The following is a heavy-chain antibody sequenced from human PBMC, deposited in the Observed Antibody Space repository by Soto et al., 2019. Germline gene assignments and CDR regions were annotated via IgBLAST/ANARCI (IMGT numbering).Heavy chain of an antibody. CDR3: ARSFRSGSFPYYYYAMDV. CDR2: IKSDGSST. Sequence: GGSLRLSCAASGFTSSNYWMHWVRQAPGKGLVWVSRIKSDGSSTSYADSVKGRFTISRDNAKNTLDLQMHGLRAEDMAVYYCARSFRSGSFPYYYYAMDVGGQGTTVTVSS. J-gene: IGHJ6*02. V-gene: IGHV3-74*01. D-gene: IGHD3-10*01. CDR1: GFTSSNYW.